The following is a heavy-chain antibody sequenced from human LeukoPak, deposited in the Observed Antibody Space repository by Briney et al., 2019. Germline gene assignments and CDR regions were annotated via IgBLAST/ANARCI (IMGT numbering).Heavy chain of an antibody. CDR1: GGSISSHY. CDR3: ARYSTGWYDAFDI. CDR2: VYYSGRT. J-gene: IGHJ3*02. D-gene: IGHD6-19*01. Sequence: PSETLSLTCTVSGGSISSHYWSWIRQPPGKGLEWIGCVYYSGRTNYKPSLKSRVTISVDTSKNQFSLKLSSVTAADTAVYYCARYSTGWYDAFDIWGQGTMVTVSP. V-gene: IGHV4-59*11.